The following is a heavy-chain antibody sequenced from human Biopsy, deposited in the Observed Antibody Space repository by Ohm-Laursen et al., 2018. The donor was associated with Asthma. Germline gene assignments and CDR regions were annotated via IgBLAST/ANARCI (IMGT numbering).Heavy chain of an antibody. Sequence: RSLRLSCTAFGFRFPIYGMHWVRQGPGKGPEWVALISYDGRETGYVDSVKGRFTISRDNFRNTVHLQMSSLRPEDSAVYYCTRDRFYNSVTSESFYYGVDVWGQGTTVTVSS. CDR3: TRDRFYNSVTSESFYYGVDV. CDR2: ISYDGRET. J-gene: IGHJ6*02. D-gene: IGHD2-21*02. V-gene: IGHV3-30*03. CDR1: GFRFPIYG.